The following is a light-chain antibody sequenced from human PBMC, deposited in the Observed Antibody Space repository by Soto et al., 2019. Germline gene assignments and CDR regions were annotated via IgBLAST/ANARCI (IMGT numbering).Light chain of an antibody. V-gene: IGKV3-15*01. CDR1: QNVNNK. Sequence: EIVMTQSPATLSVSPGEGATLSCRASQNVNNKLAWYQQKPGQPPRLLIYDASTRATGIPARFSGSGSGTEFTLTTNSLQSEDFAVYYCLQYNNWPPFTFGPGTKVDIK. CDR2: DAS. CDR3: LQYNNWPPFT. J-gene: IGKJ3*01.